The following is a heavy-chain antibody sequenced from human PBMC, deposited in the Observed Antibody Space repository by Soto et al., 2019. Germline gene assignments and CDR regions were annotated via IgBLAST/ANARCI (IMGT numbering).Heavy chain of an antibody. CDR1: GYTFTGYY. D-gene: IGHD5-12*01. Sequence: ASVKVSCKASGYTFTGYYMHWVRQAPGQGLEWMGWINPNSGGTNYAQKFQGWVTMTRDTSISTAYMELSRLRSDDTAVYYCARARGESLDSGSHQYIDYWGQGTLVTVSS. CDR2: INPNSGGT. CDR3: ARARGESLDSGSHQYIDY. J-gene: IGHJ4*02. V-gene: IGHV1-2*04.